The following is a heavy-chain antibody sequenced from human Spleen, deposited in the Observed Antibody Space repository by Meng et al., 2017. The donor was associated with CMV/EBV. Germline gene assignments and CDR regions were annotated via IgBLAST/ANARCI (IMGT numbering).Heavy chain of an antibody. J-gene: IGHJ4*02. Sequence: ASVKVSCKASGYTFTDYYIHWVRQAPGQGLEWMAWIDPKSGDTKYAQKFQGRVTLSRDTSFSATYMELSRLRSDDTAVYYCARDRPKWELPVDYWGQGTLVTVSS. CDR1: GYTFTDYY. CDR3: ARDRPKWELPVDY. CDR2: IDPKSGDT. D-gene: IGHD1-26*01. V-gene: IGHV1-2*02.